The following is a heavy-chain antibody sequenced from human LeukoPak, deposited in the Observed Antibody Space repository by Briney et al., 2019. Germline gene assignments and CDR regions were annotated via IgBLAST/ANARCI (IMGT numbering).Heavy chain of an antibody. V-gene: IGHV1-18*01. J-gene: IGHJ5*02. CDR2: ISAYNGNT. D-gene: IGHD2-2*01. CDR3: ARDWSYCSSTSCRNLNWFDP. CDR1: GGTFSSYA. Sequence: GASVKVSCKASGGTFSSYAISWVRQAPGQGLEWMGWISAYNGNTNYAQKLQGRVTMTTDTSTSTAYMELRSLRSDDTAVYYCARDWSYCSSTSCRNLNWFDPWGQGTLVTVSS.